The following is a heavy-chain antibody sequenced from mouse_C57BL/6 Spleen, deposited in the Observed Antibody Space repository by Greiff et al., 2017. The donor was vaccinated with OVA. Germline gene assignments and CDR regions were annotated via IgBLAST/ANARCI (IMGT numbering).Heavy chain of an antibody. D-gene: IGHD1-1*02. CDR3: AREGGYYAMDY. Sequence: QVQLQQPGPELVKPGASVKISCKASGYSFTSYYIHWVKQRPGQGLEWIGWIYPGSGNTKYNEKFKGKATLTADTSSSTAYMQLSSLTSEDSAVYYCAREGGYYAMDYWGQGTSVTVSS. CDR2: IYPGSGNT. V-gene: IGHV1-66*01. J-gene: IGHJ4*01. CDR1: GYSFTSYY.